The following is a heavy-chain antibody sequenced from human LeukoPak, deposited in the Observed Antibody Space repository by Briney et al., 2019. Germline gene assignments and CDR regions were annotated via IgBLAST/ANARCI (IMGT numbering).Heavy chain of an antibody. CDR2: INHSGST. Sequence: SETLSLTCAVYGGSFSGYYWSWIRQPPGKGLEWIGEINHSGSTNYNPSLKSRVTISVDTSKNQFSLKLSSVTAADTAVYYCARARGAYPGVTTHGLIFDYWGQGTLVTVSS. CDR3: ARARGAYPGVTTHGLIFDY. J-gene: IGHJ4*02. V-gene: IGHV4-34*01. CDR1: GGSFSGYY. D-gene: IGHD4-17*01.